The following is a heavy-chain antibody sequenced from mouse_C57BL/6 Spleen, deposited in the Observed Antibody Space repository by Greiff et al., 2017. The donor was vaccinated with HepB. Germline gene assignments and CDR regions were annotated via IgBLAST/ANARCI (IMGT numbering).Heavy chain of an antibody. Sequence: QVQLQQPGAELVMPGASVKLSCKASGYTFTSYWMHWVKQRPRQGLEWIGEIDPSDSYTNYNQKFKGKSTLTVDKSSSTAYMQLSSLTSEDSAVYYCARGYYGSDYWGQGTTLTVSS. CDR1: GYTFTSYW. V-gene: IGHV1-69*01. CDR3: ARGYYGSDY. D-gene: IGHD1-1*01. CDR2: IDPSDSYT. J-gene: IGHJ2*01.